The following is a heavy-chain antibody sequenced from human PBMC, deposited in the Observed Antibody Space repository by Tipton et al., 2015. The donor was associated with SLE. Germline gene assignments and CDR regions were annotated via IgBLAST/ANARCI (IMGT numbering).Heavy chain of an antibody. CDR3: ARGAWYALAGFDP. V-gene: IGHV1-24*01. CDR1: GYTLTELS. Sequence: QSGAEVKKPGASVKVSCKVSGYTLTELSMHWVRQAPGKGLEWMGGFDPEDGETIYAQKLQGRVTMTTDTSTSTAYMELRSLRSDDTAVYYCARGAWYALAGFDPWGQGTLVTVSS. D-gene: IGHD2-15*01. J-gene: IGHJ5*02. CDR2: FDPEDGET.